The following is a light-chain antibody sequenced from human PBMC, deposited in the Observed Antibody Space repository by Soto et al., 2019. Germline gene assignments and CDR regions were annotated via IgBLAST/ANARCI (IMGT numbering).Light chain of an antibody. Sequence: DIQMTQSPSSLSASVGDRVTITCRASQDIRNDLCWYQQKPGKAPKRLIYAAFILQSGVPPRFSGNGSGTEFTLTISSLQAEGYATYFCLQHKTYSLTFGPGTRLE. V-gene: IGKV1-17*01. CDR3: LQHKTYSLT. CDR1: QDIRND. CDR2: AAF. J-gene: IGKJ5*01.